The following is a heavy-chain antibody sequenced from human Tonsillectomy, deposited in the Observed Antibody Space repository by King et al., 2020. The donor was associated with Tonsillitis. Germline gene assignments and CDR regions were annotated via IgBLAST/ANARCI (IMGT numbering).Heavy chain of an antibody. CDR2: ISYDGSNK. D-gene: IGHD3-9*01. V-gene: IGHV3-30-3*01. CDR1: GFTFSSYA. Sequence: VQLVESGGGVVQPGRSLRLSCAASGFTFSSYAMHWVRQAPGKGLEWVAVISYDGSNKYYADSVKGRFTISRDNSKNTLYLQINSLRAEDTAVYYCAREYFDWLSFDYWGQGTLVTVSS. J-gene: IGHJ4*02. CDR3: AREYFDWLSFDY.